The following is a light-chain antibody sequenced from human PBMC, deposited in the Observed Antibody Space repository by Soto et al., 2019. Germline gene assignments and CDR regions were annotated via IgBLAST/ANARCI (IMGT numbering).Light chain of an antibody. J-gene: IGKJ2*01. CDR3: QQRTNWPPRDT. CDR1: QSVGTS. Sequence: DIILTQSSATLSLSPGERATLSCRASQSVGTSLAWFQQRPGQAPRLLLSDASTRATGIPARFSGSGSGTDFTLAITGLQPEDVAVYYCQQRTNWPPRDTFGQGTKLELK. CDR2: DAS. V-gene: IGKV3-11*01.